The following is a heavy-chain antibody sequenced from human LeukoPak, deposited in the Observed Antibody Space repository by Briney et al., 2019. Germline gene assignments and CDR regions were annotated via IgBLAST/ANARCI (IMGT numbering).Heavy chain of an antibody. V-gene: IGHV3-7*03. Sequence: GGSLRLSCAASGFTFSSYWMSWVRQAPGKGLEWVANIKQDGSEKSYVDSVKGRFTISRDNAKRSLYLQMNSLRAEDTAVYYCARENLGPGTYYFDHWGQGTLVTVSS. D-gene: IGHD3-10*01. J-gene: IGHJ4*02. CDR2: IKQDGSEK. CDR3: ARENLGPGTYYFDH. CDR1: GFTFSSYW.